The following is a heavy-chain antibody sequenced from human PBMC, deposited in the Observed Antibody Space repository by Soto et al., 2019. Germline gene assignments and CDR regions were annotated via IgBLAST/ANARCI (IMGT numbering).Heavy chain of an antibody. J-gene: IGHJ4*02. CDR2: ISSSSSYI. CDR1: GFTFSSYS. D-gene: IGHD5-18*01. CDR3: ARDQPGYSYGYGLGY. V-gene: IGHV3-21*01. Sequence: EVQLVESGGGLVKPGGSLRLSCAASGFTFSSYSMNWVRQAPGKGLEWVSSISSSSSYIYYADSVKGRFTISRDNAKNSRYLQMNSLRAEDTAVYYCARDQPGYSYGYGLGYWGQGTLVNVSS.